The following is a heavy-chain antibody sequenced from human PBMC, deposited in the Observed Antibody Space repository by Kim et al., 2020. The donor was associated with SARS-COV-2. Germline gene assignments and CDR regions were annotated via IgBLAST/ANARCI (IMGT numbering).Heavy chain of an antibody. D-gene: IGHD5-12*01. CDR3: ARAGRGYAPGYYSGIVV. V-gene: IGHV4-59*01. J-gene: IGHJ6*01. Sequence: SETLSLTCTVSGGSISSNYWSWIRQPPGKGQEWSGYIYYSGSTNYNPSLKSRVTITVYTSKNKFSLTLSPVTAAATDVYYCARAGRGYAPGYYSGIVVW. CDR2: IYYSGST. CDR1: GGSISSNY.